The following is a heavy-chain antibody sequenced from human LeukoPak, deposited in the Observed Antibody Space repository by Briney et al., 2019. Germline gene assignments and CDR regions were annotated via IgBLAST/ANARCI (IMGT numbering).Heavy chain of an antibody. Sequence: PGGSLRLSCAASEFTVSSNYMSWVRQAPGKGLEWVSVIYSGGSTYYADSVKGRFTISRDNSKNTLYLQMNSLRAEDTAVYYCARELEAYCSGGSCYNWFDPWGQGTLVTVSS. D-gene: IGHD2-15*01. CDR2: IYSGGST. CDR1: EFTVSSNY. V-gene: IGHV3-66*01. CDR3: ARELEAYCSGGSCYNWFDP. J-gene: IGHJ5*02.